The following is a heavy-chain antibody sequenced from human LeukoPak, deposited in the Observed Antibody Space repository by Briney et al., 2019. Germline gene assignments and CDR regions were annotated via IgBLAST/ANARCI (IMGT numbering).Heavy chain of an antibody. V-gene: IGHV4-34*01. D-gene: IGHD6-13*01. CDR1: GGSFSGYY. CDR2: INHSGST. CDR3: ARVSSSWYQPGFQH. J-gene: IGHJ1*01. Sequence: SETLSLTCAVYGGSFSGYYWSWIRQPPGKGLEWIGEINHSGSTNYNPSLKSRVTISVDTSKNQFSLKLSSVTAADTAVYYCARVSSSWYQPGFQHWGQGPLVTVSS.